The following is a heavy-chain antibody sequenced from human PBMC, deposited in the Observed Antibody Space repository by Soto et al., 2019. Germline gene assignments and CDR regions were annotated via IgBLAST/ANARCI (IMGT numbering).Heavy chain of an antibody. Sequence: QLQLQESGSGLVKPSQTLSLTCAVSGASISSGGYSWSWIRQPPGKGLEWIGYMYRSERTYYNSSLQSRVTISVDRSKNQFSLKLTSVTAADTAVYYCARARYCSGGSCYSDYWGQGILVTVSS. D-gene: IGHD2-15*01. CDR3: ARARYCSGGSCYSDY. CDR1: GASISSGGYS. J-gene: IGHJ4*02. V-gene: IGHV4-30-2*01. CDR2: MYRSERT.